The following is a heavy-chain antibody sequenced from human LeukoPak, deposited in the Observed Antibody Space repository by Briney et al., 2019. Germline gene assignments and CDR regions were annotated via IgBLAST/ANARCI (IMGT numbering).Heavy chain of an antibody. CDR3: ARRGLYSGQGDC. CDR1: GYRFTNYW. D-gene: IGHD1-26*01. J-gene: IGHJ4*02. Sequence: GESLKISCKSSGYRFTNYWIAWVRQMPGKGLEWMGIIYPGDSDTRYSPSFQGQVTMSADKSLTTAYLQWSSLKASDTAMYYCARRGLYSGQGDCWGQGTLVTVSS. CDR2: IYPGDSDT. V-gene: IGHV5-51*01.